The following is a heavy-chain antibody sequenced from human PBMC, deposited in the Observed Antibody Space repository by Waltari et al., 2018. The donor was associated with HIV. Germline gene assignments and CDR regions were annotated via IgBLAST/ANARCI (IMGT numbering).Heavy chain of an antibody. J-gene: IGHJ3*02. Sequence: EVQLVESGGGLVQPGGSLRLSCAASGFTFSDHYLDWVRQAPGKGLGWGGRTRNQANSYTTEYAASVKGRLTSSRDDSKNSLYLQMNSLKTEDTAVYYCARTYHYDSSGPDAFDIWGQGTMVTVSS. CDR3: ARTYHYDSSGPDAFDI. D-gene: IGHD3-22*01. CDR1: GFTFSDHY. CDR2: TRNQANSYTT. V-gene: IGHV3-72*01.